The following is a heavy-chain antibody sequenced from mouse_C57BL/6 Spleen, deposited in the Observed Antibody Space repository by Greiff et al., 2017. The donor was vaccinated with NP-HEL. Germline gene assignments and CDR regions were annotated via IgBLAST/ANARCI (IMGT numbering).Heavy chain of an antibody. CDR3: ARGGGYGNYFWYFDV. J-gene: IGHJ1*03. Sequence: DVKLVESGGGLVKPGGSLKLSCAASGFTFSSYAMSWVRQTPEKRLEWVATISDGGSYTYYPDNVQGRFTISRDNAKNNLYLQMSHLKSEDTAMYYCARGGGYGNYFWYFDVWGTGTTVTVSS. V-gene: IGHV5-4*03. CDR1: GFTFSSYA. CDR2: ISDGGSYT. D-gene: IGHD2-10*02.